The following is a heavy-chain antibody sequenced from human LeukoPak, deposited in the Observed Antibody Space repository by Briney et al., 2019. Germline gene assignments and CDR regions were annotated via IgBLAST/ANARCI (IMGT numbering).Heavy chain of an antibody. CDR1: GGSISSSDYY. D-gene: IGHD3-9*01. CDR3: ARDHWVSSSNKWSYYGLDV. Sequence: PSETLSLTCTVSGGSISSSDYYWSWIRQPPGKGLEWIGYIYDSGSTYYNPSLKSRVTISVDTSKNQFSLKLSSVTAADTAVYYCARDHWVSSSNKWSYYGLDVWGQGTTVTVSS. CDR2: IYDSGST. J-gene: IGHJ6*02. V-gene: IGHV4-30-4*02.